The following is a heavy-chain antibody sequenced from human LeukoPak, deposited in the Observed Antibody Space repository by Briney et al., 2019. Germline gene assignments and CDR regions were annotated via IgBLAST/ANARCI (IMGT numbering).Heavy chain of an antibody. D-gene: IGHD3-9*01. CDR1: GFTFSSYA. V-gene: IGHV3-30-3*01. CDR2: ISYDGSNK. Sequence: GGSLRLSCAASGFTFSSYAMHWVRQAPGKGLEWVAVISYDGSNKYYADSVKGRFTISRDNSKNTLYLQMNSLRAEDTAVYYCARDPGGGRYFDQNPIDYWGQEPLVTVP. J-gene: IGHJ4*02. CDR3: ARDPGGGRYFDQNPIDY.